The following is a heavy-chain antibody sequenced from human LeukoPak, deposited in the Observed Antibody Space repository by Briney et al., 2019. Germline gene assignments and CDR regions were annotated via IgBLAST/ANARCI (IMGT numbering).Heavy chain of an antibody. J-gene: IGHJ4*02. D-gene: IGHD6-19*01. CDR3: ATSSIALAGTVDY. Sequence: PGGSLRLSCAASGFTFSSYAMSWVRQAPGKGLEWVSAISGSGGSTYYADSVKGRFTISRDNAKSSLFLQMNGLRDEDTAVYYCATSSIALAGTVDYWGQGTLVTVSS. V-gene: IGHV3-23*01. CDR2: ISGSGGST. CDR1: GFTFSSYA.